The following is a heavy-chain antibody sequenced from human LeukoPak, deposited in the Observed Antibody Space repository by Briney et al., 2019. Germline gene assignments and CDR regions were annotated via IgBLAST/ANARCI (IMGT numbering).Heavy chain of an antibody. CDR3: AREGPYYYDSSGSSY. CDR2: ISAYNGNT. J-gene: IGHJ4*02. Sequence: GASVKVSCKASGYTFTSYGISWGRQAPGQGLEWMGWISAYNGNTNYAQKLQGRVTMTTDTSTSTAYMELRSLRSDATAVYYCAREGPYYYDSSGSSYWGQGTLVTVSS. CDR1: GYTFTSYG. V-gene: IGHV1-18*01. D-gene: IGHD3-22*01.